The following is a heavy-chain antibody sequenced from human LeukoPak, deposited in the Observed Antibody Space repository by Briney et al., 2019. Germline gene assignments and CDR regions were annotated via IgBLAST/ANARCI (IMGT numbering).Heavy chain of an antibody. V-gene: IGHV1-69*04. D-gene: IGHD3-22*01. J-gene: IGHJ4*02. CDR1: GGTFSSYA. CDR3: ARDRYYDSSGYPGAY. Sequence: SVKVSCKASGGTFSSYAISWVRQAPGQGLEWMGRIIPILGISNYAQKFQGRVTITADKSTSTAYMELSSLRSEDTAVYYCARDRYYDSSGYPGAYWGQGTLLTPYS. CDR2: IIPILGIS.